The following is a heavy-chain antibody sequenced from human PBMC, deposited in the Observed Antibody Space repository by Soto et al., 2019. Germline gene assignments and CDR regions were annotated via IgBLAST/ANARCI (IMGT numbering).Heavy chain of an antibody. Sequence: PGGTLSLTCAASGFAFGDRPMTWVRQAPGKALQWVSTINENGANTHYQDSVKGRFTISRDNSQNTVDLQMNSLRADDTALYYCVSWVSAHFDFWGRGTLVTVSS. D-gene: IGHD2-8*01. V-gene: IGHV3-23*01. CDR2: INENGANT. J-gene: IGHJ4*02. CDR3: VSWVSAHFDF. CDR1: GFAFGDRP.